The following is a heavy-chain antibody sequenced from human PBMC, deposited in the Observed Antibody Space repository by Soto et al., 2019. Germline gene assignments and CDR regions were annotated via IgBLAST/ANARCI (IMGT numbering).Heavy chain of an antibody. CDR3: ARDPGGWLQLNWYFDL. CDR2: IYYSGST. Sequence: QVQLQESGPGLVKPSQTLSLTCTVSGGSISSGGYYWSWIRQHPGKGLEWIGYIYYSGSTYYNPSLKGRVTISVDTSKNQFSLKLSSVTAADTAVYYCARDPGGWLQLNWYFDLWGRGTLVTVSS. CDR1: GGSISSGGYY. J-gene: IGHJ2*01. D-gene: IGHD5-12*01. V-gene: IGHV4-31*03.